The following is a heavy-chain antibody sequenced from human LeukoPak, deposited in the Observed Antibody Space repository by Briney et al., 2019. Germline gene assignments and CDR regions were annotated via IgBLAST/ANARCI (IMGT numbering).Heavy chain of an antibody. J-gene: IGHJ4*02. D-gene: IGHD3-10*01. CDR3: ARCYGSVSYYQLIGYFDY. V-gene: IGHV3-23*01. CDR1: GVAFSTYA. Sequence: GGTLRLSCAASGVAFSTYARSWIRQAPGQGLEWVAAISGSDPGTYHAASVKGRFTNSRDNSRNMLFLQMNRLRAEDTAVYYCARCYGSVSYYQLIGYFDYWGQGTLVTVSS. CDR2: ISGSDPGT.